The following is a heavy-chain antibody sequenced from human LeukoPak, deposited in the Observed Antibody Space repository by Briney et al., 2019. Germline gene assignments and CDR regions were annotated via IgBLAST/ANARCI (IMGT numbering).Heavy chain of an antibody. CDR2: IHSSGPT. V-gene: IGHV4-4*09. CDR3: ARIYSNYPYYFDY. CDR1: GVSISNFY. D-gene: IGHD4-11*01. Sequence: SETLSLTCTVSGVSISNFYWTWIRQPPGQGLEWIGYIHSSGPTNYNPSLKSRLTMSVDTSQNQFSLKLNSVTAADTAVYYCARIYSNYPYYFDYWGQGTLVTVSS. J-gene: IGHJ4*02.